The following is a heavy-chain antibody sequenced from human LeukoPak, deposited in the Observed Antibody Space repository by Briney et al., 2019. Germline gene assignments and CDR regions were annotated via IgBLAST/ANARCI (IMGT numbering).Heavy chain of an antibody. Sequence: ASVKVSCKASGYPFTDYYMHWVRQAPGQGLEWMGWINLNSGGTNYAQKFQGRVTMTRDTSISTAYMELSSPRSDDTAVYSCTRGRPSPGDYWGQGTLVTVSS. J-gene: IGHJ4*02. D-gene: IGHD6-6*01. CDR1: GYPFTDYY. CDR2: INLNSGGT. V-gene: IGHV1-2*02. CDR3: TRGRPSPGDY.